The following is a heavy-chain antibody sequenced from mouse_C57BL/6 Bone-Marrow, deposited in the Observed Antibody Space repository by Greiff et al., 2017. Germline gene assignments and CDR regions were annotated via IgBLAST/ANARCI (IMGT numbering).Heavy chain of an antibody. D-gene: IGHD3-2*02. CDR1: GFNIKDDY. CDR2: IDPENGDT. V-gene: IGHV14-4*01. J-gene: IGHJ4*01. CDR3: TTSDSSGYYAMDY. Sequence: VQLQQSGAELVRPGASVKLSCTASGFNIKDDYMHWVKQRPEQGLEWIGWIDPENGDTEYASKFQGKATITADTSSNTAYLQLSILTSEDTAVYYCTTSDSSGYYAMDYWGQGTSVTVSA.